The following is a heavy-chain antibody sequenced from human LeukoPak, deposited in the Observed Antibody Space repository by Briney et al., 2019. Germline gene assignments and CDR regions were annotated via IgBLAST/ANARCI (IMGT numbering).Heavy chain of an antibody. J-gene: IGHJ5*02. CDR1: GGSISSSSYY. V-gene: IGHV4-39*07. CDR3: ARVPWFDP. Sequence: SETLSLTCTVSGGSISSSSYYWGWIRQPPGKGLEWIGSIYYSGSTYYNPSLKSRVTISVDTSKNQFSLKLSAVTAADTPEYYCARVPWFDPWGQGALVTVSS. CDR2: IYYSGST.